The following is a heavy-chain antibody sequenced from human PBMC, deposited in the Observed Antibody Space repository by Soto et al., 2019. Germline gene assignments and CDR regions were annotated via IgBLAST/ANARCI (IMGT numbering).Heavy chain of an antibody. J-gene: IGHJ4*02. CDR1: GFTFSSYA. Sequence: GGSLRLSCAASGFTFSSYAMSWVRQAPGKGLEWVSAISGSGGSTYYADSVKGRFTISRDNSKNTLYLQMNSLRAEDTAVYYCAKSDFWSGYYWYFDYWGQGTLVTVSS. CDR3: AKSDFWSGYYWYFDY. D-gene: IGHD3-3*01. V-gene: IGHV3-23*01. CDR2: ISGSGGST.